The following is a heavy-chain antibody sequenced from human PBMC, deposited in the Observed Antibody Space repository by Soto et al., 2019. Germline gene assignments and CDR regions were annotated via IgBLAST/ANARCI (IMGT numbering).Heavy chain of an antibody. CDR2: MRQDGNEK. Sequence: PGGSLRLSCAASGFTFSSYWMSWVRQAHGKGLEWVANMRQDGNEKYYVDSVKGRFTISRDNAKNSLYLQMNTLRAEDTAVYYCARILCTTTSCYTFDYWGQGTLVTVSS. J-gene: IGHJ4*02. CDR1: GFTFSSYW. CDR3: ARILCTTTSCYTFDY. D-gene: IGHD2-2*02. V-gene: IGHV3-7*03.